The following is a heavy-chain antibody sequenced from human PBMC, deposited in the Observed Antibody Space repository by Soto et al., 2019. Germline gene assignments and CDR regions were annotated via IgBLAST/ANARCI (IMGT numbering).Heavy chain of an antibody. Sequence: QVQLVQSGAEVKKPGASVKVSCKASGYTFTSYAMHWVRQAPGQRLEWMGWINAGNGNTKYSQKFQGRVTITRDTSASTAYMELSSLRSEDTAVCYCARDDVVVPAAVLNWFDPWGQGTLVTVSS. CDR1: GYTFTSYA. D-gene: IGHD2-2*02. CDR2: INAGNGNT. CDR3: ARDDVVVPAAVLNWFDP. V-gene: IGHV1-3*01. J-gene: IGHJ5*02.